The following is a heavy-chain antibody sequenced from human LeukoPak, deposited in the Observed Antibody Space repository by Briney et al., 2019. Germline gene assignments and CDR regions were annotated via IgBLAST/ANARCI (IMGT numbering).Heavy chain of an antibody. CDR2: IYYSGST. V-gene: IGHV4-59*01. D-gene: IGHD3-3*01. Sequence: PSETLSLTCTVSGGSISSYYWSWIRQPPGKGLEWIGYIYYSGSTNYNPSLKSRVTISVDTSKNQFSLKLSSVTAADTAVYYCARSSIYDFWSGEPFDYWGQGTLVTVSS. CDR3: ARSSIYDFWSGEPFDY. CDR1: GGSISSYY. J-gene: IGHJ4*02.